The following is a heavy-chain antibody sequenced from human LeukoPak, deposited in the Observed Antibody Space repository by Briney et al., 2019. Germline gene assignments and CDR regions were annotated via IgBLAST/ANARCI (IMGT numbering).Heavy chain of an antibody. V-gene: IGHV3-74*01. Sequence: GGSLRLSCAASGFTFSSYWMHWVRQAPGKGLVWVSRINSDGSNTDYADSVKGRFTISRDNAKNTLYLQMNSLTAEDTAVYFCARGASLNQPDAFDIWGQGTTVTVSS. J-gene: IGHJ3*02. CDR1: GFTFSSYW. CDR3: ARGASLNQPDAFDI. CDR2: INSDGSNT. D-gene: IGHD1-14*01.